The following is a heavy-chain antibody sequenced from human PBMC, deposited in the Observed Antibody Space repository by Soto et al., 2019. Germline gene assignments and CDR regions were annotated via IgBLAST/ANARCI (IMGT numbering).Heavy chain of an antibody. D-gene: IGHD5-18*01. CDR3: ARLRGYTYGPLFYYFDS. J-gene: IGHJ4*02. Sequence: SETLSLTCAVSGYSISSSNWWGWIRQPPGKGLEWIGYIYYSGSTYYNPSLRSRVTISVDTSNNQFSLNLNSLTAADTAVYYCARLRGYTYGPLFYYFDSWGQGTLVTVSA. V-gene: IGHV4-28*01. CDR2: IYYSGST. CDR1: GYSISSSNW.